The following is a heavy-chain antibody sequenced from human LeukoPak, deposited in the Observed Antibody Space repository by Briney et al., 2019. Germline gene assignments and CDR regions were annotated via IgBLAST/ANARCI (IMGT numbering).Heavy chain of an antibody. CDR1: GYSFTSYW. J-gene: IGHJ5*02. Sequence: GESLKISCKGSGYSFTSYWIGWVRQMPGKGLEWMGIIYPGDSDTRYSPSFQGQVTISADKSISTAYLQWSSLKASGTAMYYCARLTGSGSYGNWFDPWGQGTLVTVSS. CDR3: ARLTGSGSYGNWFDP. D-gene: IGHD3-10*01. V-gene: IGHV5-51*01. CDR2: IYPGDSDT.